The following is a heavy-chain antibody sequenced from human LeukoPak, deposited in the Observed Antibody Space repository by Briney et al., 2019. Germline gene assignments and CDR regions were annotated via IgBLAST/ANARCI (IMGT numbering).Heavy chain of an antibody. D-gene: IGHD2-2*01. Sequence: ASVKLSCKACGYTFTDYAVHWVRQAPGQRFEWMGCSNGGNGKTRYSQNFQGRVTITRDTSASTSYMELNSLRSEDTAVYYCARDWGYQLIAYWGQGTLVTVSS. CDR2: SNGGNGKT. CDR3: ARDWGYQLIAY. V-gene: IGHV1-3*01. CDR1: GYTFTDYA. J-gene: IGHJ4*02.